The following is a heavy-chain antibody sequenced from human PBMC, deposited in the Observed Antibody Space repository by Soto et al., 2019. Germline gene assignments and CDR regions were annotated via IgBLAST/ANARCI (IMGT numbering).Heavy chain of an antibody. CDR2: IYWDDDK. V-gene: IGHV2-5*02. CDR3: AHRRLARYSRGWSDYFDY. Sequence: ESGPTLVNPTQTLTLTCTFSGFSLSTSGVGVGWIRQPPGKALEWLALIYWDDDKRYSPSLKSRLTITKDTSKNQVVLTMANMDPVDTATYYCAHRRLARYSRGWSDYFDYWGQGTLVTVSS. CDR1: GFSLSTSGVG. D-gene: IGHD6-19*01. J-gene: IGHJ4*02.